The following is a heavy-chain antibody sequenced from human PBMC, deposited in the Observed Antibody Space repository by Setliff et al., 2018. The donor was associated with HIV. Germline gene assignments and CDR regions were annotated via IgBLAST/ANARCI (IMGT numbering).Heavy chain of an antibody. CDR3: VRDKWLVPDTFDI. D-gene: IGHD6-19*01. V-gene: IGHV5-51*01. Sequence: GESLKISCKGSGYSFTSNWIGWVRQMPGKGLEWMGIIHPVDSDTRYSPSFQGQVTISADKSISTAYLQWSTLKASDTALYYCVRDKWLVPDTFDIWGQGTMVTVSS. CDR1: GYSFTSNW. CDR2: IHPVDSDT. J-gene: IGHJ3*02.